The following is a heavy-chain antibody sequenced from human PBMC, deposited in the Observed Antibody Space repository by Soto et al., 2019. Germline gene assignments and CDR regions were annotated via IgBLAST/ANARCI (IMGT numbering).Heavy chain of an antibody. CDR2: IIPIFGTA. CDR3: ARGYVGQHPPSGYYYYGMDV. Sequence: ASVKVSCKASGGTFSSYAISWVRQAPGQGLEWMGGIIPIFGTANYAQKFQGRVTITADESTSTAYMELSSLRSEDTAVYYCARGYVGQHPPSGYYYYGMDVWGQGTTVTVSS. J-gene: IGHJ6*02. V-gene: IGHV1-69*13. CDR1: GGTFSSYA. D-gene: IGHD6-13*01.